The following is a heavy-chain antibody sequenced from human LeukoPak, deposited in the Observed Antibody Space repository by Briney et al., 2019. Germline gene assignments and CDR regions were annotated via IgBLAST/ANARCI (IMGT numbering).Heavy chain of an antibody. J-gene: IGHJ4*02. Sequence: GASVKVSCKVSGYTFTGYYMNWVRQAPGQGLEWMGWINPNSGGTNYAQKFQGRVTMTRDTSISTAYMELSRLRSDDTAVYYCARDPGGLRAARVRYDYWGQGTLVTVSS. V-gene: IGHV1-2*02. CDR1: GYTFTGYY. CDR2: INPNSGGT. D-gene: IGHD6-6*01. CDR3: ARDPGGLRAARVRYDY.